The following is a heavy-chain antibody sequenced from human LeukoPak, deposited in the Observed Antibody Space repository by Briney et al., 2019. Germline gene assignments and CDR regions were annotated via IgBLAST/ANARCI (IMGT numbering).Heavy chain of an antibody. V-gene: IGHV4-38-2*01. CDR3: ARSGRYFETQ. Sequence: SETLSLTCGVSGYSISSGYYWGWIRQPPGKGLDWIGTIYHSGSTFYNPSLKSRVTISVDTSKNQFSLKLSSVTAADTAVYYCARSGRYFETQWGQGTLVTVSS. D-gene: IGHD3-9*01. CDR1: GYSISSGYY. CDR2: IYHSGST. J-gene: IGHJ4*02.